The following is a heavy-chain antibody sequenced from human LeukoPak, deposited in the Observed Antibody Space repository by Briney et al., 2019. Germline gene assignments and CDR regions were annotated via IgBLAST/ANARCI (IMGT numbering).Heavy chain of an antibody. J-gene: IGHJ4*02. CDR3: ARYIWGSYPTFEDY. V-gene: IGHV4-59*01. CDR2: ISYSGST. Sequence: SETLSLTCTVSGGSISSYYWSWIRQPPGKGLEWIGYISYSGSTNYNPSLKSRVTISVDTSKNQLSLKLNSVTAADTAVYYCARYIWGSYPTFEDYWGQGSLVTLSS. D-gene: IGHD3-16*02. CDR1: GGSISSYY.